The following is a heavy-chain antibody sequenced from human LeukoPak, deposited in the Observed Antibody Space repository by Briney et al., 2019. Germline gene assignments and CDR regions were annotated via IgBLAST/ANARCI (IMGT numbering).Heavy chain of an antibody. CDR1: GGSISSGGYY. CDR3: ARVDYDSSGYLEPDAFDI. J-gene: IGHJ3*02. D-gene: IGHD3-22*01. Sequence: SETLSLTCTVSGGSISSGGYYWSWIRQHPGKGLEWIGYIYYSGSTYYNPSLKSRVTISVDTSKNQFSLKLSSVTAADTAVYYCARVDYDSSGYLEPDAFDIWGQGTMVTVSS. CDR2: IYYSGST. V-gene: IGHV4-31*03.